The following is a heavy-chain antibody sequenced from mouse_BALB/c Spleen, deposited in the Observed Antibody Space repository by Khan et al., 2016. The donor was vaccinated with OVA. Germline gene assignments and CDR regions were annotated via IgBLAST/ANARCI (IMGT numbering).Heavy chain of an antibody. CDR2: IAPANGNT. J-gene: IGHJ1*01. CDR3: ARPSYDPGDFEV. D-gene: IGHD2-3*01. V-gene: IGHV14-3*02. Sequence: IQLVQSGTELVKPGASVKLSCTASGFNIKDTYLHWVKQRPEQGLEWIGRIAPANGNTQYDPKFQGKATITSDTSSNTSYLQLNSLTSEDTAVYTRARPSYDPGDFEVWGAGTTVTVSS. CDR1: GFNIKDTY.